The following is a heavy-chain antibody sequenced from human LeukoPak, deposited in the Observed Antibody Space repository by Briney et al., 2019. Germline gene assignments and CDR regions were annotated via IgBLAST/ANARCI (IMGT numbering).Heavy chain of an antibody. CDR2: IYTSGST. V-gene: IGHV4-61*02. J-gene: IGHJ2*01. Sequence: SETLSLTCTVSGGSISSGSYYWSWIRQPAGKGLEWIGRIYTSGSTDYNPSLKGRVTISVDTSKNQFSLKLSSVTAADTAVYYCARAIPAYRWELHDWYFDLWGRGTLVTVSS. CDR3: ARAIPAYRWELHDWYFDL. CDR1: GGSISSGSYY. D-gene: IGHD1-26*01.